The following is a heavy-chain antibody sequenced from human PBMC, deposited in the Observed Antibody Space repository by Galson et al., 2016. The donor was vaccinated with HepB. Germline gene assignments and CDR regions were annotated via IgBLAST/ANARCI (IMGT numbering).Heavy chain of an antibody. V-gene: IGHV3-7*01. J-gene: IGHJ2*01. CDR2: IKPDGREK. CDR1: GFTFSTSW. CDR3: AKDSSSAL. Sequence: SLRLSCAASGFTFSTSWMSWVRQAPGKGLEWVANIKPDGREKYYVDSVKGRFTISRDNAKNSLFLQMNSLRAEDTAVYYCAKDSSSALWGRGSLDTVSS. D-gene: IGHD6-6*01.